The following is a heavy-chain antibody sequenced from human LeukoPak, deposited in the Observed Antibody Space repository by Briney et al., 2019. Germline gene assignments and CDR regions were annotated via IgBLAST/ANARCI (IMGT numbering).Heavy chain of an antibody. CDR1: GGTFSNYA. V-gene: IGHV1-69*01. D-gene: IGHD3-10*01. Sequence: AASVKVSCKASGGTFSNYAVSWVRQAPGQGLEWMGEIIPIFGTANYAQKFQGRVTITADESTSTAYLDPSSLISDDTAVYYCARDAHYGSGSSFDYWGQGTLVTVSS. J-gene: IGHJ4*02. CDR2: IIPIFGTA. CDR3: ARDAHYGSGSSFDY.